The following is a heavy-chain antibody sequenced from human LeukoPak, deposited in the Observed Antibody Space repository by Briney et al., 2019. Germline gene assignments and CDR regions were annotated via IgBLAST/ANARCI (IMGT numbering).Heavy chain of an antibody. CDR1: GYTLTELS. V-gene: IGHV1-24*01. D-gene: IGHD3-22*01. Sequence: GASVKVSCKVSGYTLTELSMHWVRQAPGKGLEWMGGFDPEDGETIYAQKFQGRVTMTTDTSTSTAYMELRSLRSDDTAVYYCARDRFVWLLPEDAFDIWGQGTMVTVSS. CDR2: FDPEDGET. CDR3: ARDRFVWLLPEDAFDI. J-gene: IGHJ3*02.